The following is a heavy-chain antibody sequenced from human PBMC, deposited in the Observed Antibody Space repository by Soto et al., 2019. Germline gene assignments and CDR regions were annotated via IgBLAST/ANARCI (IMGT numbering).Heavy chain of an antibody. CDR1: GYTFTSYA. V-gene: IGHV1-3*01. CDR2: INAGNGNT. CDR3: AREGRRAERGYYDILTGPDD. D-gene: IGHD3-9*01. J-gene: IGHJ4*02. Sequence: ASVKVSCKASGYTFTSYAMHWVRQAPGQRLEWMGWINAGNGNTKYSQKFQGRVTITRDTSASTAYMELSSLRSEDTAVYYCAREGRRAERGYYDILTGPDDWGKGTLVTVSS.